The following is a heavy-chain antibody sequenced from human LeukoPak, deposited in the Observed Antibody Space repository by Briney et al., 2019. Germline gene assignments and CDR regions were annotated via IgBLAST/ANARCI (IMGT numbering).Heavy chain of an antibody. J-gene: IGHJ4*02. V-gene: IGHV1-2*02. Sequence: ASVKVSCKASGYMFTGYYMHWVRQAPGQGLEWMGWINPNSGGTNYAQKFQGRVTMTRDTSISTAYMELSSLRSDDTAVYYCARGYCSGDCFTLFVYWGQGTLVTVSS. CDR2: INPNSGGT. CDR1: GYMFTGYY. CDR3: ARGYCSGDCFTLFVY. D-gene: IGHD2-21*02.